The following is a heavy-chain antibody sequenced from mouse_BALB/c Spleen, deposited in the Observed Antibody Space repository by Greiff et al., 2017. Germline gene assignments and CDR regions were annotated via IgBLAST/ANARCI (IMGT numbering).Heavy chain of an antibody. J-gene: IGHJ4*01. Sequence: QVQLQQSGPKLVKPGASVKISCKASGYAFSSSWMNWVKQRPGQGLEWIGRIYPGDGDTNYNGKFKGKATLTADKSSSTAYMQLSSLTSVDSAVYFCARDYYGSSYDAMDYWGQGTSVTVSS. D-gene: IGHD1-1*01. CDR1: GYAFSSSW. CDR3: ARDYYGSSYDAMDY. CDR2: IYPGDGDT. V-gene: IGHV1-82*01.